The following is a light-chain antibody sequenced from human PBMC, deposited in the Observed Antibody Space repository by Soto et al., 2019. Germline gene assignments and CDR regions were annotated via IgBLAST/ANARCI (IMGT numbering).Light chain of an antibody. CDR3: SSYATSGTL. CDR2: DVS. V-gene: IGLV2-14*03. J-gene: IGLJ3*02. CDR1: SSDVGAYNY. Sequence: QSALTQPASVSGSLGQSITISCTGTSSDVGAYNYVSWYQHHPGKAPKLMIYDVSDRLSGVSNRFSGSKSGNTASLTISGLQAEDEADYYCSSYATSGTLFGGVTKLTVL.